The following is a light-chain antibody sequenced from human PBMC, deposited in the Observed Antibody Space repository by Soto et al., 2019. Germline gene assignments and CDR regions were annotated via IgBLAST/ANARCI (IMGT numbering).Light chain of an antibody. CDR3: QHYNSYPYT. CDR2: KAS. CDR1: QSISNW. Sequence: DIKMTQSPSTLSASVGDRATITCRASQSISNWLAWYQQKPGKAPKLLISKASSLESGVPSRFSGSGSGTDFTLTISSLQPGDFATYYCQHYNSYPYTFGQGTKLEIK. J-gene: IGKJ2*01. V-gene: IGKV1-5*03.